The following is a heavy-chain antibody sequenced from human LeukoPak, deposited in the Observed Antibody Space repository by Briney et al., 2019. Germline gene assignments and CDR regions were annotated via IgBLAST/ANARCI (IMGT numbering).Heavy chain of an antibody. CDR2: IYYSGST. J-gene: IGHJ4*02. D-gene: IGHD3-3*01. V-gene: IGHV4-59*01. Sequence: PSETLSLTCTVSGGSINNYYWSWIRQPPGKGLEWIGYIYYSGSTNYNPSLKSRVTISVHTSKNQFSLKLSSVTAADTALYYCARDPWRRLDYWGQGTLVTVST. CDR3: ARDPWRRLDY. CDR1: GGSINNYY.